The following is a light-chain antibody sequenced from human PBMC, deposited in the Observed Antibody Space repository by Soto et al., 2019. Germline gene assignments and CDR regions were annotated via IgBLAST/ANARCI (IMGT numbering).Light chain of an antibody. CDR1: QTIRSNY. J-gene: IGKJ1*01. Sequence: ETVLTQSPGTLSLSPGERATLSCRASQTIRSNYLAWYRQTPGQAPRLLIYGASTWATGIADRFSGSGSWTDFTLISSIREPEDVALNYGQQDARSPWTFGQGTKVEIK. V-gene: IGKV3-20*01. CDR3: QQDARSPWT. CDR2: GAS.